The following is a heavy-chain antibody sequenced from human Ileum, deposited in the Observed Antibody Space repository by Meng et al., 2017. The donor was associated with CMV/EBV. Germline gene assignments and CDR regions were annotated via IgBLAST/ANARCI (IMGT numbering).Heavy chain of an antibody. CDR1: DDSIPNYY. V-gene: IGHV4-59*01. CDR3: ARRVFTITGVVIKDGFDS. CDR2: IHNSGTT. J-gene: IGHJ5*01. D-gene: IGHD3-3*01. Sequence: GSLRLSCTVPDDSIPNYYWGWIRQPPGKGIEWISYIHNSGTTNYNPSLKRRVTISIDTSKNRLCLELSAVTAADTAVYYCARRVFTITGVVIKDGFDSWGQGTLVTVSS.